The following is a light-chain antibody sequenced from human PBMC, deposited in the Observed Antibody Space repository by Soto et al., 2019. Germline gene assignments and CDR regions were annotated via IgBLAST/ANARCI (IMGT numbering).Light chain of an antibody. V-gene: IGKV1-39*01. CDR3: QQSYSIPIT. J-gene: IGKJ5*01. Sequence: DIQMTQSPSSLSASVGDRVTITCRASQSIASYLNWYQQKPGKAPEFLIYAASSLQSGVPSRFSGSGSGTDFTLTINSLQPEDFATYYCQQSYSIPITFGQGTRLDIK. CDR2: AAS. CDR1: QSIASY.